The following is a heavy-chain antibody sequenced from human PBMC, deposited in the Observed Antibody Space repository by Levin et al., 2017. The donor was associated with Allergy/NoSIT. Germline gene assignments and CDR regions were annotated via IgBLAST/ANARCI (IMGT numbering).Heavy chain of an antibody. Sequence: SQTLSLPCTVSGGSIRSYYWSWIRQPPGKGLEWIGYIYYSGSTNYNPSLKSRVTISVDTSKNQFSLKLSSVTAADTAVYYCARDQGRELLFDYWGQGTLVTVSS. CDR2: IYYSGST. CDR1: GGSIRSYY. V-gene: IGHV4-59*01. D-gene: IGHD1-26*01. CDR3: ARDQGRELLFDY. J-gene: IGHJ4*02.